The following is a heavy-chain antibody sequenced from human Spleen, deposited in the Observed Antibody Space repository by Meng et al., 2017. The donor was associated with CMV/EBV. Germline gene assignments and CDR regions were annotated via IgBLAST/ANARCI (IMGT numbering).Heavy chain of an antibody. CDR2: ISGYNGNT. V-gene: IGHV1-18*01. CDR3: ARDRGYYYDSSGYYFDY. D-gene: IGHD3-22*01. CDR1: GYTFTSYG. Sequence: QVQLVQSGAEVKKPGASVKVSCKASGYTFTSYGISWVRQAPGQGLEWMGWISGYNGNTNYAQKLQGRVTMTTDTSTSTVYMELSSLRSEDTAVYYCARDRGYYYDSSGYYFDYWGQGTLVTVSS. J-gene: IGHJ4*02.